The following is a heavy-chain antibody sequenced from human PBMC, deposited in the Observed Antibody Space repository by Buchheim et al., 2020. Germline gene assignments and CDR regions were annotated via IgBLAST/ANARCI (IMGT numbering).Heavy chain of an antibody. Sequence: QVQLQQWGAGLLKPSETLSLTCAVYGGSFSGYYWSWIRQPPGTGLEWIGEINHSGSTNYNPSLKTRVTISVDTSKNQFSLKLSSMTAADTAVYYCASGSYYYDSSGYFIGGQGTL. CDR1: GGSFSGYY. CDR3: ASGSYYYDSSGYFI. CDR2: INHSGST. J-gene: IGHJ4*02. V-gene: IGHV4-34*01. D-gene: IGHD3-22*01.